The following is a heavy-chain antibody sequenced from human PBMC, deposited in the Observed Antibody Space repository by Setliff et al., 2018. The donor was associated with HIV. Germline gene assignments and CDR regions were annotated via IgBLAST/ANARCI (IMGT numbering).Heavy chain of an antibody. Sequence: LSLTCTVSGGSISSYYWSWIRQPPGKGLGWVGYIYYSGSTNYNPSLKSRVTISVDKSKNQFSLKLSSVTAADTAVYYCARDGGFMVRGKSFDCWGQGTMVTVSS. CDR3: ARDGGFMVRGKSFDC. CDR1: GGSISSYY. CDR2: IYYSGST. V-gene: IGHV4-59*12. J-gene: IGHJ4*02. D-gene: IGHD3-10*01.